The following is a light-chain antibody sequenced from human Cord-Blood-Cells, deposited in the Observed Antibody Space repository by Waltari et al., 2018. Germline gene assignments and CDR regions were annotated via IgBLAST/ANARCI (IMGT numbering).Light chain of an antibody. Sequence: QSALTQPASVSGSPGQSITISCTGTSSDVGGYNYVSWYQQHPGKAPKLMIYDVSKRPSRGSTRFFGSTSGNTASLTISGLQAEDAANSYFSTLTLSSALLIGGGTKMTV. J-gene: IGLJ2*01. CDR1: SSDVGGYNY. V-gene: IGLV2-14*01. CDR2: DVS. CDR3: STLTLSSALL.